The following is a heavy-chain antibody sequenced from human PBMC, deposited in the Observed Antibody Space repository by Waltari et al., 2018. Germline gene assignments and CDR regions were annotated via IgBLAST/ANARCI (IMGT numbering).Heavy chain of an antibody. CDR3: ARGDRGGIPTDYFDY. CDR1: GGSISSSY. D-gene: IGHD3-10*01. CDR2: IYYSGST. Sequence: QVQLQESGPGLVKPSETLSLTCTVSGGSISSSYWSWIRQPPGKGLEWIGYIYYSGSTNYNPSLKSRVTISVDTSKNQFSLKLSSVTAADTAVYYCARGDRGGIPTDYFDYWGQGTLVTVSS. V-gene: IGHV4-59*01. J-gene: IGHJ4*02.